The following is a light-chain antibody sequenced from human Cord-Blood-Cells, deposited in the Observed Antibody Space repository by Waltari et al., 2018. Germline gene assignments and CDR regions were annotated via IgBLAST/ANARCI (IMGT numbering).Light chain of an antibody. Sequence: DIVMTQSPDSLAVSLCEWATIHCKSSQSVLYSSNNKNYLAWYQQKPGQPPKLLIYWASTRESGVPDRFSGSGSGTDFTLTISSLQAEDVAVYYCQQYYSTPYTFGQGTKLEIK. J-gene: IGKJ2*01. CDR1: QSVLYSSNNKNY. V-gene: IGKV4-1*01. CDR2: WAS. CDR3: QQYYSTPYT.